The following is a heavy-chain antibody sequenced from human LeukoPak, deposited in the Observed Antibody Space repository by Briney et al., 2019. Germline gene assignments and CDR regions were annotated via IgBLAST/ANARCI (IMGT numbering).Heavy chain of an antibody. Sequence: GGSLRLSCAASGFSFSNYGMHCVRQAPGKGLEWVAVISYDGSNKYYADSVKGRFTISRDNSKNTLYLQMNSLRAEDTAVYYCAKDFYGGTGGYWGQGTLVTVSS. D-gene: IGHD1-26*01. CDR3: AKDFYGGTGGY. CDR1: GFSFSNYG. CDR2: ISYDGSNK. V-gene: IGHV3-30*18. J-gene: IGHJ4*02.